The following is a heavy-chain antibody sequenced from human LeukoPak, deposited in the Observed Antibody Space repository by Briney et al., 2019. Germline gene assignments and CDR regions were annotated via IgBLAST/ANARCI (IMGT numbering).Heavy chain of an antibody. CDR3: AREAGSSWSRGLDI. CDR2: IYMSGST. J-gene: IGHJ3*02. CDR1: GGSTSSYY. Sequence: SETLSLTCTVSGGSTSSYYWSWIRQPAGKGLEWIERIYMSGSTNYNSSLKSRVNMSVDTSENQFSLNLSSVTAADTAVYYCAREAGSSWSRGLDIWGQGTVVTVSS. V-gene: IGHV4-4*07. D-gene: IGHD6-13*01.